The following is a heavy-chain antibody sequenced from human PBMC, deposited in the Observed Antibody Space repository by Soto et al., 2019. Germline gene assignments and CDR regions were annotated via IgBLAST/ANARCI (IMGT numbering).Heavy chain of an antibody. CDR2: IIPIFGTA. D-gene: IGHD6-13*01. CDR1: GGTFSSYA. CDR3: AREYSSSWYEGWFDP. V-gene: IGHV1-69*13. J-gene: IGHJ5*02. Sequence: GASVKVSCKASGGTFSSYAISWVRQAPGQGLEWMGGIIPIFGTANYAQKFQGRVTITADESTSTAYMELSSLRSEDTAVYYCAREYSSSWYEGWFDPWGQGTLVTVSS.